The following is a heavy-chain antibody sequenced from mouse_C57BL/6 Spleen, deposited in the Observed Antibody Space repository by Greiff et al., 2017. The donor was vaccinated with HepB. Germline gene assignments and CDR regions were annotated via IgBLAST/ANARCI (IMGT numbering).Heavy chain of an antibody. V-gene: IGHV1-15*01. D-gene: IGHD1-1*01. J-gene: IGHJ4*01. CDR2: IDPETGGT. Sequence: VQLPESGAELVRPGASVTLSCKASGYTFTDYEMHWVKQTPVHGLEWLGAIDPETGGTAYNQKFKGKAILTADKSSSTAYMELRSLTSEDSAVYYCTRSSGTVVAPLDYWGQGTSVTVSS. CDR3: TRSSGTVVAPLDY. CDR1: GYTFTDYE.